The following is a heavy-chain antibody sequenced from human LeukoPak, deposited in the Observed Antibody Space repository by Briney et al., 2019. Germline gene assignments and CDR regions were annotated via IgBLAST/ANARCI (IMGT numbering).Heavy chain of an antibody. D-gene: IGHD3-10*02. J-gene: IGHJ4*02. V-gene: IGHV3-30*18. CDR1: GFTLSTYH. CDR2: ISYDGSNK. Sequence: GGSLRLSCAASGFTLSTYHMNWVRQAPGKGLEWVAVISYDGSNKYYADSVKGRFTISRDNSKNTLYLQMNSLRAEDTAVYYCAKDCSGDYFDYWGQGTLVTVSS. CDR3: AKDCSGDYFDY.